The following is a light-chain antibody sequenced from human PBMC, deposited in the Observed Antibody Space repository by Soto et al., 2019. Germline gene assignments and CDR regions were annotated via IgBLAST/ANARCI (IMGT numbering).Light chain of an antibody. CDR2: DAS. V-gene: IGKV1-5*01. CDR3: QQYNTYTWT. J-gene: IGKJ1*01. Sequence: DIEMTQSPSTLSASVGDRVTITCRASQSISSLLAWYQKKQGKAPKLLIYDASSLESGVPSRLRGSGYGTEFTITISSLQTDDFASYYCQQYNTYTWTFGQGTQVDIK. CDR1: QSISSL.